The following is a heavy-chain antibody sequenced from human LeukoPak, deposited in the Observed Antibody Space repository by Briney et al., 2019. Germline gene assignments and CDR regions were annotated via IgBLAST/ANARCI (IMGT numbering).Heavy chain of an antibody. D-gene: IGHD2-2*01. V-gene: IGHV1-18*01. CDR1: GYTFTSYG. CDR2: ISAYNGNT. J-gene: IGHJ6*03. Sequence: GASVKVSCKASGYTFTSYGISWVRQAPGQGLEWMGWISAYNGNTNYAQKLQGRVTMTTDTSTSTAYMELRSLRSDDTAVYYCARETCSSTSCYDDYYYYYMDVWGKGTTVTVSS. CDR3: ARETCSSTSCYDDYYYYYMDV.